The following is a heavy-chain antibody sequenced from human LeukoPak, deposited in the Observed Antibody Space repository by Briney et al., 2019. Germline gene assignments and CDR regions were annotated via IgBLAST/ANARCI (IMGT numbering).Heavy chain of an antibody. CDR3: ARDIAAAGDY. CDR2: ISSSSSYI. Sequence: GGSLRLSCAASGFSFSSYSMNWVRQAPGKGLEWVSSISSSSSYIYYADSVKGRFTISRDNAKNSLYLQMNSLRAEDTAVYYCARDIAAAGDYWGQGTLVTVSS. CDR1: GFSFSSYS. J-gene: IGHJ4*02. D-gene: IGHD6-13*01. V-gene: IGHV3-21*01.